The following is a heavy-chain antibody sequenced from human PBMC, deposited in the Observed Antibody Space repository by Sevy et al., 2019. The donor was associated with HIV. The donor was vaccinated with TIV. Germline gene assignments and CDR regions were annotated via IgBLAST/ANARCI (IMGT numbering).Heavy chain of an antibody. CDR2: IYYNGHI. CDR1: GGSITSLY. J-gene: IGHJ4*02. D-gene: IGHD1-26*01. V-gene: IGHV4-59*08. Sequence: SETLSLTCTVSGGSITSLYWNWIRQPPGEGLEWIANIYYNGHINYNRSLKSRVTLSLDTSKNQFSLRLSSVTAADTAMYYCAGENAWGRGYSWGQGTLVTVSS. CDR3: AGENAWGRGYS.